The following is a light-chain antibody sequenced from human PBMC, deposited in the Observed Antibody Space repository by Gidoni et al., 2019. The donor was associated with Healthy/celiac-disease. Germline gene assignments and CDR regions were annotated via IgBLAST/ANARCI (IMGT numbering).Light chain of an antibody. CDR2: AAS. V-gene: IGKV1-9*01. Sequence: DIQLTQSPPFLSASLGDRVTITCRASQGISSYLALYQQNPGEAPKLLIYAASTFQRGVPSMFFGCGSGTEFTLTINSLQPVDFATYYCQQLNSYPLTFGGGTKVEIK. CDR1: QGISSY. CDR3: QQLNSYPLT. J-gene: IGKJ4*01.